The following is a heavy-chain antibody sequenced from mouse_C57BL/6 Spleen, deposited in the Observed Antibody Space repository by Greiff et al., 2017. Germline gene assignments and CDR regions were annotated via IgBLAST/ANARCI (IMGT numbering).Heavy chain of an antibody. J-gene: IGHJ3*01. Sequence: VQLQQSGPGLVNPSQSLSLTCSVTGYSITSGYYWNWLRQFPGNELEWMGYISYDGSNNYNPSLKNRISITRDTSKYQVFLKVNAVTTEDTTTYYCAREPSSNYGSSYPFAYRDQGTLVNVSA. V-gene: IGHV3-6*01. CDR3: AREPSSNYGSSYPFAY. CDR2: ISYDGSN. D-gene: IGHD1-1*01. CDR1: GYSITSGYY.